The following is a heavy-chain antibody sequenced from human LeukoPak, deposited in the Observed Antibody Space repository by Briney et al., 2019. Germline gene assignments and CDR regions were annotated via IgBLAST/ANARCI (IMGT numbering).Heavy chain of an antibody. J-gene: IGHJ4*02. V-gene: IGHV3-23*01. Sequence: SGGSLRLSCAASGFTFSSYAMSWVRQAPGKGLEWVSAISGSGGSTYYADSVKGRFTISRDNSKNTLYLQMNSLRAEDTAVYYCAKSRKRGYSYGPFDYWGQGTLVTVSS. D-gene: IGHD5-18*01. CDR1: GFTFSSYA. CDR2: ISGSGGST. CDR3: AKSRKRGYSYGPFDY.